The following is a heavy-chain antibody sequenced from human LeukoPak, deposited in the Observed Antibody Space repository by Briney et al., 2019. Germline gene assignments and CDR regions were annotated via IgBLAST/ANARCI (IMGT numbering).Heavy chain of an antibody. CDR2: IYFSGST. V-gene: IGHV4-59*08. D-gene: IGHD3-10*01. CDR1: GGSIGNYY. CDR3: ARGWFGEWTFDS. J-gene: IGHJ4*02. Sequence: SETLSLTCTVSGGSIGNYYWSWLRQPPGTGLEWIGYIYFSGSTNYNPSLKSRGTILLDTSKNQFSLKVSSVTAADTAVYYCARGWFGEWTFDSWGQGTLVTVSS.